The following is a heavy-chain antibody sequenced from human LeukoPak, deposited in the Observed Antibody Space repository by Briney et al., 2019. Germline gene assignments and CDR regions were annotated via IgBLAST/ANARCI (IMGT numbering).Heavy chain of an antibody. J-gene: IGHJ3*02. CDR3: ASSYYYDSSEFGAFDI. V-gene: IGHV4-4*07. Sequence: SETLSLTCTVSGGSISSYYWSWIRQPAGKGLEWIGRIYTSGSTNYNPSLKSRVTMSVDTSKNQFSLKLSSVTAADTAVYYCASSYYYDSSEFGAFDIWGQGTMVTVSS. CDR1: GGSISSYY. CDR2: IYTSGST. D-gene: IGHD3-22*01.